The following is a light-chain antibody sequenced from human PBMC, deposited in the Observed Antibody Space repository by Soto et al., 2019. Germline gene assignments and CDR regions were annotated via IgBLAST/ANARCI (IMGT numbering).Light chain of an antibody. J-gene: IGKJ1*01. CDR2: GAS. V-gene: IGKV3-15*01. Sequence: EIVMTQSPATLSVSPGERATLSCGASQSVNSNLAWYQQKPGQAPRLLIYGASTRATGIPARLSGSEYGTEFTLTISSMKSEDFAIYHCLHYSNWTGTFGQGTKVDI. CDR1: QSVNSN. CDR3: LHYSNWTGT.